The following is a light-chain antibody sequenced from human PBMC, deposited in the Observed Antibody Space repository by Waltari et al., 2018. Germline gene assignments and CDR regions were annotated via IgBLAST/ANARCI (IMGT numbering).Light chain of an antibody. CDR1: IGNNY. CDR3: GSWINSLSTVV. J-gene: IGLJ2*01. Sequence: QSVLTQPPSVSAAPGQMVSISCSGDIGNNYVSWYQQVPGTAPKLVIPDNNKRPAGTPDRFSASKSATSATLVITGLQTGDEADYFCGSWINSLSTVVFGGRTKLTVL. CDR2: DNN. V-gene: IGLV1-51*01.